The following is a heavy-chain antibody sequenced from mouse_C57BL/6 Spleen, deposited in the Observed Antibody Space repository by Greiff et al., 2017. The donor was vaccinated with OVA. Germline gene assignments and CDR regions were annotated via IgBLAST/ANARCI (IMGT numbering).Heavy chain of an antibody. D-gene: IGHD1-1*01. V-gene: IGHV1-52*01. J-gene: IGHJ3*01. CDR2: IDPSASET. CDR1: GYTFTSYW. CDR3: ASAGYYGSSSFFAY. Sequence: VQLQQPGAELVRPGSSVKLSCKASGYTFTSYWMHWVKQRPIQGLEWIGNIDPSASETHYNQKFKDKATLTVDKSSSTAYMQLSSLTSEDAAVYYCASAGYYGSSSFFAYWGQGTLVTVSA.